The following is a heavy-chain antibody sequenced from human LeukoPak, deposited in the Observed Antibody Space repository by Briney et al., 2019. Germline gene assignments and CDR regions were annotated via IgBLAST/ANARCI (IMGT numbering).Heavy chain of an antibody. Sequence: PGGSLRLSCAASGFTFSDYYMSWIRQAPGKGLEWVSYISSSGSTIYYADSVKGRFTISRDNAKNSLYPQMNSLRAEDTAVYYCAREEQWLVRGKYYFDYWGQGTLVTVSS. D-gene: IGHD6-19*01. J-gene: IGHJ4*02. CDR2: ISSSGSTI. V-gene: IGHV3-11*01. CDR3: AREEQWLVRGKYYFDY. CDR1: GFTFSDYY.